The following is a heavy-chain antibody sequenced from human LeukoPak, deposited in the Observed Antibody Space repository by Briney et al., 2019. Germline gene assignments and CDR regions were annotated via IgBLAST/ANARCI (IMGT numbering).Heavy chain of an antibody. CDR2: TYNDGGT. D-gene: IGHD6-13*01. V-gene: IGHV3-53*01. CDR3: ARGSSNWYVAV. CDR1: GFTFNNYA. J-gene: IGHJ4*02. Sequence: GGSLRLSCAASGFTFNNYAMNWVRQAPGKGLEWVSVTYNDGGTYYADSVKGRFTISRDNSKNTLYLQMSSLRAEDTAVYYCARGSSNWYVAVWGQGTLVTVSS.